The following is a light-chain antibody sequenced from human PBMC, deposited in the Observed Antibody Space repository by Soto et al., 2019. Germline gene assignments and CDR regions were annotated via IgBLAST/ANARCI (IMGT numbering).Light chain of an antibody. J-gene: IGKJ5*01. V-gene: IGKV1-8*01. CDR3: QQYYSYPHT. Sequence: RITQSPSSVTASVGDRVTITCWASQGIGKYLVWYQQKAGKVPNLLIYGASTLQSGVPSRFSGSGSGTDFTLTISCLQSEDFATYYCQQYYSYPHTLGQGTRLEIK. CDR1: QGIGKY. CDR2: GAS.